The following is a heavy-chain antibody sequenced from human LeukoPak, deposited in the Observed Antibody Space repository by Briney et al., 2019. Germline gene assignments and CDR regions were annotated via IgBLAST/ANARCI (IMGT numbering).Heavy chain of an antibody. D-gene: IGHD3-22*01. CDR2: ISGSGGST. Sequence: GGSLRLSCAASGFTFSSYAMSWVRQAPGKGLEWVSAISGSGGSTYYADSVKGRFTISRDNSKNTLDLQMNSLRAEDTAVYYCAKDLERSGYPDAFDIWGQGTMVTVSS. CDR3: AKDLERSGYPDAFDI. J-gene: IGHJ3*02. CDR1: GFTFSSYA. V-gene: IGHV3-23*01.